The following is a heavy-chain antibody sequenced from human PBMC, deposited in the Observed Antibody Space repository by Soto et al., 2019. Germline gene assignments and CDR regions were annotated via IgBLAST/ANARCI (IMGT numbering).Heavy chain of an antibody. Sequence: EVQLVESGGGLVQPGGSLRLSCAASGFTFGNYWMPWVRQAPGKGLEWVANIKGDGSAKSYLDSVRGRFTVSRDNAENSLLLQMNILRADDTALYYCARDVSPGSSGYCLDAFDIWGQGTMVTVS. CDR1: GFTFGNYW. CDR2: IKGDGSAK. J-gene: IGHJ3*02. D-gene: IGHD6-25*01. V-gene: IGHV3-7*05. CDR3: ARDVSPGSSGYCLDAFDI.